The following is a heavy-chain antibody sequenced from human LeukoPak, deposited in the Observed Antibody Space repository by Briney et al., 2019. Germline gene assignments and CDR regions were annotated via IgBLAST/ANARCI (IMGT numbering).Heavy chain of an antibody. Sequence: PGGFLRLSCAASGFTFSSYGMHWVRQAPGKGLEWVAVIWFDGSYKYYADSVKGRFTISRDNSKNTLYLQMNSLRAEDTAVYYCATKGDWNWGQGTLVTVSS. D-gene: IGHD3/OR15-3a*01. CDR1: GFTFSSYG. CDR2: IWFDGSYK. V-gene: IGHV3-33*01. CDR3: ATKGDWN. J-gene: IGHJ4*02.